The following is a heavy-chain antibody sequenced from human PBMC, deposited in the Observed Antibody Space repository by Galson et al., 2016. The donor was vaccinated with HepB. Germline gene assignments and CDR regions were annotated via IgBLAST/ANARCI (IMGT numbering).Heavy chain of an antibody. V-gene: IGHV3-48*02. CDR2: ISSSSGVL. CDR3: ARDLHSGAYTFDY. J-gene: IGHJ4*02. CDR1: GFTFSSFS. D-gene: IGHD1-26*01. Sequence: SLRLSCAASGFTFSSFSMNWVRQAPGKGLEWVSYISSSSGVLYYADSVKGRFTISRDNAKNSLYLQMNSLRDEDTAVYYCARDLHSGAYTFDYWGQGTWDIVSA.